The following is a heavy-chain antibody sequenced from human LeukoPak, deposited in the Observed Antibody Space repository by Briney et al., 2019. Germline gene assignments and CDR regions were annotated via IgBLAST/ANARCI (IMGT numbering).Heavy chain of an antibody. CDR2: ISGSGGST. Sequence: GGSLGLSCAASGFTFSSYAMSWVRQAPGKGLEWVSAISGSGGSTYYADSVKGRFTISRDNSKNTLYLQMNSLRAEDTAVYYCAKVWSSGYYGGSFDYWGQGTLVTVSS. J-gene: IGHJ4*02. V-gene: IGHV3-23*01. D-gene: IGHD3-22*01. CDR3: AKVWSSGYYGGSFDY. CDR1: GFTFSSYA.